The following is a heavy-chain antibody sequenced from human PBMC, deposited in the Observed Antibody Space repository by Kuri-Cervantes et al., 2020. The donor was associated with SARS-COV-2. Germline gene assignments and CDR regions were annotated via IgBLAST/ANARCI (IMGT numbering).Heavy chain of an antibody. Sequence: ASVKVSCKVSGYTFTGYYMHWVRQAPGQGLEWMGWINPNSGGTNYAQKFQGWVTMTRDTSISTAYMELRRLRSDDTAVYYCARGWSSSWYGYYYYYYGMEVWGQGTTVTVSS. CDR2: INPNSGGT. CDR3: ARGWSSSWYGYYYYYYGMEV. D-gene: IGHD6-13*01. V-gene: IGHV1-2*04. J-gene: IGHJ6*02. CDR1: GYTFTGYY.